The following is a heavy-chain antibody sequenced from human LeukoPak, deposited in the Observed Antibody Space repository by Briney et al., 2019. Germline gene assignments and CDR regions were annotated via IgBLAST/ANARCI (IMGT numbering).Heavy chain of an antibody. J-gene: IGHJ4*02. CDR3: ARDPGDILVAGTFDY. Sequence: GESLRLSCAASGFTFTTYWMSWVRQLPGKGLEWVANINQDGTEKYYVDSVKGRFTISRDNSKNTLYLQMNSLRAEDTAFYYCARDPGDILVAGTFDYWGQGTLVTVSS. CDR2: INQDGTEK. CDR1: GFTFTTYW. V-gene: IGHV3-7*03. D-gene: IGHD6-19*01.